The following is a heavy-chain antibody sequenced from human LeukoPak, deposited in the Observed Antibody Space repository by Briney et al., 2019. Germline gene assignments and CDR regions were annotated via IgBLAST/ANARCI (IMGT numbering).Heavy chain of an antibody. V-gene: IGHV1-18*01. D-gene: IGHD5-12*01. CDR3: ARDGPSQRRSGYDYPTYYYGMDV. J-gene: IGHJ6*02. Sequence: ASVKVSCKASGYTFTSYGISWVRQAPGQGLEWMGWISAYNGNTNYAQKLQGRVTMTTDTSTSTAYMELRSLRSDDTAVYYCARDGPSQRRSGYDYPTYYYGMDVWGQGTTVTVSS. CDR2: ISAYNGNT. CDR1: GYTFTSYG.